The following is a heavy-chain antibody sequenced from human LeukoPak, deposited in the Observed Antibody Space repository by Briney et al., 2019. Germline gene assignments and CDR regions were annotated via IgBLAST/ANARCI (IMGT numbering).Heavy chain of an antibody. CDR3: ARDPPAVAANTFG. J-gene: IGHJ4*02. Sequence: GGSLRLSCAASGFTVSNNYMRWVRQAPGKGLEWVSLIYSGGATFYADAVKGRFTISRDGSKNTLYLQMNSLRAEDTAVYYCARDPPAVAANTFGWGQGTLVTVSS. CDR2: IYSGGAT. V-gene: IGHV3-66*01. D-gene: IGHD6-6*01. CDR1: GFTVSNNY.